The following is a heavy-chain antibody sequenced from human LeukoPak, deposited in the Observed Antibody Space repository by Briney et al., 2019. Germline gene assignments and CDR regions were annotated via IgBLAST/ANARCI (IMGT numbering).Heavy chain of an antibody. CDR3: ARSGWFGEASML. CDR1: GGSISSSSYF. J-gene: IGHJ4*02. D-gene: IGHD3-10*01. CDR2: IYYSGST. Sequence: KTSETLSLTCTVSGGSISSSSYFWGWVRQPAGKGLEWVGSIYYSGSTYYNPSLKSRVTISVDTSKNQFSLKLSSVTAADTAVYYCARSGWFGEASMLWGQGTLVTVSS. V-gene: IGHV4-39*01.